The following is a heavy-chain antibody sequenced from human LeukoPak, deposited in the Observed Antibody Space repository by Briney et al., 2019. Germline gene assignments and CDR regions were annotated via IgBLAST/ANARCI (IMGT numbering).Heavy chain of an antibody. Sequence: GGSLRLSCAASGFTFSSYAMSWVRQAPGKGLEWVSDISGSGASTYYADSVKGRFTISRHNSKNTLYLQMNSLRAEDTAVYYCAKVWTTAVTNDAFDIWGQGTMVTVSS. D-gene: IGHD4-23*01. CDR2: ISGSGAST. J-gene: IGHJ3*02. CDR1: GFTFSSYA. CDR3: AKVWTTAVTNDAFDI. V-gene: IGHV3-23*01.